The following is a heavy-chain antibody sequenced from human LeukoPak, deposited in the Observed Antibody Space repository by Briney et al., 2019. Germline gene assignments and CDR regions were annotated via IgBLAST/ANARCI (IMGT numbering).Heavy chain of an antibody. CDR2: INHSGST. J-gene: IGHJ4*02. V-gene: IGHV4-34*01. D-gene: IGHD1-1*01. CDR1: GGSFSGYY. CDR3: ARNWIYFDY. Sequence: SETLSLTCAVYGGSFSGYYWSWIRQPPGKGLEWIGEINHSGSTNYNPSLKSRVTIPVDTSKNQFSLKLSSVTAADTAVYYCARNWIYFDYWGQGTLVTVSS.